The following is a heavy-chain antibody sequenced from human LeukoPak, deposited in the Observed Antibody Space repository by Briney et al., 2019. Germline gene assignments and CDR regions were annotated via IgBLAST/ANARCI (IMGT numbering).Heavy chain of an antibody. Sequence: AGGSLRLSCAASGFTFSSYTMSWVRQAPGKGLEWVSTITTSDGNTYYADSVKGRFTVSRDNFKNTLFLQMNSLRAEDTAVYYCAKDGGLWVSAHWGDSWGRGTLVTVSS. D-gene: IGHD7-27*01. CDR3: AKDGGLWVSAHWGDS. CDR2: ITTSDGNT. J-gene: IGHJ4*02. V-gene: IGHV3-23*01. CDR1: GFTFSSYT.